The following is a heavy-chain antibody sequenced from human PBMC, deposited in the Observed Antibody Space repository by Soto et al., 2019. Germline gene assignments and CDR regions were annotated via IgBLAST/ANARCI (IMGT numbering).Heavy chain of an antibody. V-gene: IGHV3-21*01. J-gene: IGHJ3*02. CDR2: ISSSSSYI. Sequence: EVQLVESGGGLVKPGGSLRLSCAASGFTFSSYSMNWVRQAPGKGLEWVSSISSSSSYIYYADSVKGRFTIDRDNAKNSLYLQMNSLRAEDTALYYCARDFNSGSYNYAFDIWGQGTIVTFSS. D-gene: IGHD1-26*01. CDR3: ARDFNSGSYNYAFDI. CDR1: GFTFSSYS.